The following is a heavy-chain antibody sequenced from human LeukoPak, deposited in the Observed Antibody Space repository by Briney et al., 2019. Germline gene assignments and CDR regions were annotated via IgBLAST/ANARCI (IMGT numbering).Heavy chain of an antibody. CDR1: GFSFRSYG. CDR2: MSYDGSNK. CDR3: ARGRSLDY. J-gene: IGHJ4*02. Sequence: GGSLRLSCAASGFSFRSYGMHWVRQAPGKGLEWVAVMSYDGSNKYYADSVKGRFTISRDTSKNTLYLQMNSLRAEDTAVYYCARGRSLDYWGQGTLVTVSS. V-gene: IGHV3-30*03.